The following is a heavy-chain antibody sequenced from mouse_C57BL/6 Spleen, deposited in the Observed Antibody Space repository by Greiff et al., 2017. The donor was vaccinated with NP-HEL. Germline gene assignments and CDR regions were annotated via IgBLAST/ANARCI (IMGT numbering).Heavy chain of an antibody. CDR3: ARGGFPAWFAY. Sequence: EVQRVESGGDLVKPGGSLKLSCAASGFTFSSYGMSWVRQTPDKRLEWVATISSGGSYTYYPDSVKGRFTISRDNAKNTLYLQMSSLKSEDTAMYYCARGGFPAWFAYWGQGTLVTVSA. J-gene: IGHJ3*01. CDR2: ISSGGSYT. V-gene: IGHV5-6*01. CDR1: GFTFSSYG.